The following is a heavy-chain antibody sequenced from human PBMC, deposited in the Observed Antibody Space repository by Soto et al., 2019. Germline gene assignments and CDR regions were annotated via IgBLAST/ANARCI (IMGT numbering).Heavy chain of an antibody. CDR1: GGSISSSY. J-gene: IGHJ3*01. CDR3: ARVHQIFGVVIPRAAFDV. D-gene: IGHD3-3*01. V-gene: IGHV4-59*01. Sequence: PSETLSLTCTVSGGSISSSYWSWIRQPPGKGLDWIVYIYYSGSTNHNPSLESRLTISVDSSKNQFSLKLSSVTAADTAVYFCARVHQIFGVVIPRAAFDVWGQGTMVTVSS. CDR2: IYYSGST.